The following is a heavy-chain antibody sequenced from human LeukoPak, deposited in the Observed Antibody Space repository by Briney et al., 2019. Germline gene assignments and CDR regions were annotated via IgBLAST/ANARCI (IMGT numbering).Heavy chain of an antibody. CDR2: ISAYNGNT. D-gene: IGHD3-9*01. CDR1: GYTFTGYY. V-gene: IGHV1-18*04. Sequence: ASVKVSCKASGYTFTGYYMHWVRQAPGQGLEWMGWISAYNGNTNYAQKLQGRVTTTTDTSTSTAYMELRSLRSDDTAVYYCARADLLRYFDWFYYFDYWGQGTLVTVSS. J-gene: IGHJ4*02. CDR3: ARADLLRYFDWFYYFDY.